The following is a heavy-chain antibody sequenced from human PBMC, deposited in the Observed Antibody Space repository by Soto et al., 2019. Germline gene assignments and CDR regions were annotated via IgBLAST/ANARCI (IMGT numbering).Heavy chain of an antibody. J-gene: IGHJ4*02. V-gene: IGHV3-23*01. Sequence: GGSLRLSCAASGFTFSSYTMSWVRQAPGKGLEWVSSINAGGANTWYADSVKGRFTISRDKSKNMVYLQMNSLRSEDTAIYYCAKDLGGVPGTGDGFDYWGQGTLVTVSS. CDR2: INAGGANT. CDR3: AKDLGGVPGTGDGFDY. CDR1: GFTFSSYT. D-gene: IGHD6-19*01.